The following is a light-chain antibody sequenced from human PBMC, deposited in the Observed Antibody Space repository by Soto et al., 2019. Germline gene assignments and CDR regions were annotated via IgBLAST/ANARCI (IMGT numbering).Light chain of an antibody. CDR1: NVGSKA. V-gene: IGLV3-21*02. J-gene: IGLJ2*01. Sequence: SYELTQPPSVSVAPGQTARITCEGNNVGSKAVHWSQQKPGQAPVLVVYDDTARPSGIPERFSGSNSGNTATLTLTRVEAGDEADYYCQVWDAGSDHVVFGGGTKLTVL. CDR2: DDT. CDR3: QVWDAGSDHVV.